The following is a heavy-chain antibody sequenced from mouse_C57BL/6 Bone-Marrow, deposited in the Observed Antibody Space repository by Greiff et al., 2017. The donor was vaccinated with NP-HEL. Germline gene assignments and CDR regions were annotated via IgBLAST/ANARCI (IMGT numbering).Heavy chain of an antibody. J-gene: IGHJ3*01. CDR3: ARGLRSWFAY. Sequence: DVQLVESGPVLVKPGASVKMSCKASGYTFTDYYMNWVKQSHGKSLEWIGVINPYNGGTSYNQKFKGKATLTVDKSSSTAYMELNSLTSEDSAVYYCARGLRSWFAYWGQGTLVTVSA. V-gene: IGHV1-19*01. D-gene: IGHD6-1*01. CDR1: GYTFTDYY. CDR2: INPYNGGT.